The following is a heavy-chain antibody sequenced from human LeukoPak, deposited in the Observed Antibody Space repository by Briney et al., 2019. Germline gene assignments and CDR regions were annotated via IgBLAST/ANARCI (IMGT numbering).Heavy chain of an antibody. CDR2: ISSTGGTA. D-gene: IGHD4-17*01. CDR1: GLTFSSFG. CDR3: ARDYSTVTTFFDY. Sequence: PGGTLRLSCAASGLTFSSFGMSWVRQAPGKGLEWVSAISSTGGTAYYADSVKGRFTISRDNAKNSLYLQMNSLRAEDTAVYYCARDYSTVTTFFDYWGQGTLVTVSS. V-gene: IGHV3-23*01. J-gene: IGHJ4*02.